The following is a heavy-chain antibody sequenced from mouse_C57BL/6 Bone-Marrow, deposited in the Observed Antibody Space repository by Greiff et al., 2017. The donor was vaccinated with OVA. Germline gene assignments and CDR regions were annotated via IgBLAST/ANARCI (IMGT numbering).Heavy chain of an antibody. CDR3: ARSGGSSPWYFDV. CDR2: IYPYNGVS. V-gene: IGHV1-31*01. D-gene: IGHD1-1*01. J-gene: IGHJ1*03. Sequence: VQLKESGPELVKPGASVKISCKASGYSFTGYYMHWVKQSHGNILDWIGYIYPYNGVSSYNQKFKGKATLTVDKSSSTAYMELRSLTSEDSAVYYCARSGGSSPWYFDVWGTGTTVTVSS. CDR1: GYSFTGYY.